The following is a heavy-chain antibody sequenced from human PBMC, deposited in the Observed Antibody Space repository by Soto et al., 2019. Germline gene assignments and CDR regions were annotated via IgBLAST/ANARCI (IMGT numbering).Heavy chain of an antibody. D-gene: IGHD2-21*02. CDR1: GGSISSSSYY. J-gene: IGHJ5*02. CDR2: IYYSGST. Sequence: SETLSLTCTVSGGSISSSSYYWGWIRQPPGKGLEWIGSIYYSGSTYYNPSLKSRVTISVDTPKNQFSLKLSSVTAADTAVYYCARHEVGIAYRGGDCYPNWFDPWGQGTLVTVSS. CDR3: ARHEVGIAYRGGDCYPNWFDP. V-gene: IGHV4-39*01.